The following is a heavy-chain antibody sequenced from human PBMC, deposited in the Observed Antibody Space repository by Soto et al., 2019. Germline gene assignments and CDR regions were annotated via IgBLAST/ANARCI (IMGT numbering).Heavy chain of an antibody. Sequence: SGPTLVNPTQTLTLTCTFSGFSLSTSGMCVSWIRQPPGKALEWLALIDWDDDKYYSTSLKTRLTISKDTSKNQVVLTMTNMDPVDTATYYCAGMPGGARLGYYYGMDVWGQGTTVTVSS. J-gene: IGHJ6*02. D-gene: IGHD3-16*01. V-gene: IGHV2-70*01. CDR1: GFSLSTSGMC. CDR2: IDWDDDK. CDR3: AGMPGGARLGYYYGMDV.